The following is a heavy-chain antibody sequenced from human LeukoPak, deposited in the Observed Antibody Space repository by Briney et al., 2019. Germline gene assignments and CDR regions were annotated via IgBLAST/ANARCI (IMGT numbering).Heavy chain of an antibody. CDR3: ARVQQDYDFWGGYWSYYYYYMDV. V-gene: IGHV3-21*01. J-gene: IGHJ6*03. CDR1: GFIFNSHS. CDR2: ISSTSSYI. Sequence: GGSLRLSCAASGFIFNSHSMNWVRQAPGKGLEWFSSISSTSSYIYYADSVKSRFTISRDNAKNSLYLQMNSLRSEDTAVYYCARVQQDYDFWGGYWSYYYYYMDVWGKGTTVTVSS. D-gene: IGHD3-3*01.